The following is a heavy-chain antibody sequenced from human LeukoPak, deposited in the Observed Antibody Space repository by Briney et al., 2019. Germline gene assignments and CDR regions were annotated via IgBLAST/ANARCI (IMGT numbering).Heavy chain of an antibody. CDR3: ARSVEGYCRGGSCYSYYYYMDV. J-gene: IGHJ6*03. CDR1: CGSISRYY. CDR2: IYYSGST. V-gene: IGHV4-59*01. D-gene: IGHD2-15*01. Sequence: SETLSLTRTVSCGSISRYYWRWLRPPPGRGREWIGYIYYSGSTNYNPSLKSRVTITVDTSKNQSSLKLSSVPAADTAVYYCARSVEGYCRGGSCYSYYYYMDVWGKGTTVTVSS.